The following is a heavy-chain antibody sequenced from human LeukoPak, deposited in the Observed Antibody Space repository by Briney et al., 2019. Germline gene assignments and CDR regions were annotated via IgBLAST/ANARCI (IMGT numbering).Heavy chain of an antibody. CDR1: GFTFDDYA. V-gene: IGHV3-9*01. CDR3: AKDMGYSSSWYAFDY. Sequence: QPGGSLRLSCAASGFTFDDYAMHWVRQAPGKGLEWVSGISWNSGSIGYADSVKGRLTISRDNAKNSLYLQMNSLRAEDTALYYCAKDMGYSSSWYAFDYWGQGTLVTVSS. CDR2: ISWNSGSI. D-gene: IGHD6-13*01. J-gene: IGHJ4*02.